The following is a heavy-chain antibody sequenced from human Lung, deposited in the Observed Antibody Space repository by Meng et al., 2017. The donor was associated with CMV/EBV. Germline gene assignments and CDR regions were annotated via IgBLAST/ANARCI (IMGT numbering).Heavy chain of an antibody. CDR3: AKDAARQYYDSSGYYFDY. CDR2: ISSSGNIK. D-gene: IGHD3-22*01. V-gene: IGHV3-48*03. J-gene: IGHJ4*02. CDR1: GFTFSGYE. Sequence: GGSXRLXCVVSGFTFSGYEMNWVRLAPGKGLEWVSYISSSGNIKYYADSVKGRFTISRDNARNSLLLQMNSLRVEDTAVYFCAKDAARQYYDSSGYYFDYWGLGXLVTVSS.